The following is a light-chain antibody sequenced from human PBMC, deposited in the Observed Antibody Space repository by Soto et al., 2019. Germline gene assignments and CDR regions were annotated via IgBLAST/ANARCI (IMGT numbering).Light chain of an antibody. V-gene: IGLV2-11*01. CDR3: CSYAGSYTYV. CDR2: SVS. CDR1: SSDVGGHNY. J-gene: IGLJ1*01. Sequence: QSALTQPRSVSGSPGQSVTISCTGTSSDVGGHNYVSWYQQHPGKAPKLMISSVSKRPSGVPDRFSGSKSGNTASLTISGLQAEDEADYYCCSYAGSYTYVFGTGTKVTVL.